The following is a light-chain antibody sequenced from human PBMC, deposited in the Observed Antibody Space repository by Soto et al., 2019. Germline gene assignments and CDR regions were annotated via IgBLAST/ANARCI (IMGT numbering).Light chain of an antibody. V-gene: IGLV1-40*01. CDR2: GDN. J-gene: IGLJ2*01. CDR3: QSYDSSLSGSRVV. CDR1: SSNIGAGYD. Sequence: QSVLTQPPSVSGAPGQRVTISCSGSSSNIGAGYDVHWYQQLPGTAPKLLISGDNNRPSGVPDRFSGSKSGTSASLTITGLQDEDEADYGCQSYDSSLSGSRVVFGGGTKLTVL.